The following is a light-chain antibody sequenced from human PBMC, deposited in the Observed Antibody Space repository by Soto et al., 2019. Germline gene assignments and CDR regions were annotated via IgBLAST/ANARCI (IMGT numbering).Light chain of an antibody. V-gene: IGLV2-14*01. CDR3: SSHSATSPYV. CDR1: SNDVGGYNY. J-gene: IGLJ1*01. Sequence: QSVLTQPASVSGSPGQSITISCTGTSNDVGGYNYVSWYQQQPGKAPKLIIYEVSHRPSGISNRVSGSKSGNTASLTISGLHVEDEADYYCSSHSATSPYVFGTGTKVTVL. CDR2: EVS.